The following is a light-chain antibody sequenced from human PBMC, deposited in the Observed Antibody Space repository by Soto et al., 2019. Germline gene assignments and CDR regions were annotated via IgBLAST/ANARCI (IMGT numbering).Light chain of an antibody. CDR3: SLYTSDNTYV. J-gene: IGLJ1*01. Sequence: VLTQPPSVSGSPGQSVTISSTGTSIDFVSYSRVSWYQQSPGSAPKLLIYEVRNRPSGVPDRFSGSKSGNTASLTISGLQTAGEANYFCSLYTSDNTYVFGAGTKVTVL. CDR1: SIDFVSYSR. V-gene: IGLV2-18*01. CDR2: EVR.